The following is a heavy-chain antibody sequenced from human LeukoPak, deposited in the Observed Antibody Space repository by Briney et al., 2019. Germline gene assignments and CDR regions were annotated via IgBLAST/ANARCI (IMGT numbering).Heavy chain of an antibody. CDR2: ISWNSGSI. Sequence: GGSLRLSCAASGFTFSSYAMSWVRQAPGKGLEWVSGISWNSGSIGYADSVKGRFTISRDNAKNSLYLQMNSLRAEDTALYYCAKGRSSGWYSSFFDYWGQGTLVTVSS. D-gene: IGHD6-19*01. CDR1: GFTFSSYA. V-gene: IGHV3-9*01. J-gene: IGHJ4*02. CDR3: AKGRSSGWYSSFFDY.